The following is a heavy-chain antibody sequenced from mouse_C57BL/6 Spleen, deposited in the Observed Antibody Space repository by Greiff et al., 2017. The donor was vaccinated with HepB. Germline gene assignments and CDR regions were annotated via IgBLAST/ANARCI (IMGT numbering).Heavy chain of an antibody. CDR2: ISTSSGYT. CDR1: GYTFTSYT. CDR3: ARWGTYDDDGYFDV. D-gene: IGHD2-4*01. V-gene: IGHV1-4*01. J-gene: IGHJ1*03. Sequence: QVQLKQSGADLARPGASVKMSCTASGYTFTSYTMHWVKQTPGQGLEWIGYISTSSGYTKYTQKLKDKATLTADKSSNTAYMQLSRLTSEDSAVYYCARWGTYDDDGYFDVWGTGTTVTVSS.